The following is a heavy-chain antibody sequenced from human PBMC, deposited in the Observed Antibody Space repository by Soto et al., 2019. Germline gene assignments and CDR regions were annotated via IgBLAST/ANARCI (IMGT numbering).Heavy chain of an antibody. Sequence: EVQLVESGGGLVKPGGSLRLSCAASGVTFSSYSMDWVRQAPGKGLEWVSSISDSGGYIYYADSLKGRFTISRANAKNSLFLQMDSLRVEDTAVYYWAREGGPWFGELLVWGQGALVTVSS. CDR1: GVTFSSYS. D-gene: IGHD3-10*01. J-gene: IGHJ4*02. V-gene: IGHV3-21*02. CDR3: AREGGPWFGELLV. CDR2: ISDSGGYI.